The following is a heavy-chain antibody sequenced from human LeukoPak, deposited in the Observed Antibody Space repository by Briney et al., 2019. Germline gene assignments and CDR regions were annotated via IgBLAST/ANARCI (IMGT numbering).Heavy chain of an antibody. D-gene: IGHD2-15*01. CDR2: INPSGGST. CDR3: AREAIQYCSGGSCYAEHYYYYYMDV. CDR1: GYTFTGYY. V-gene: IGHV1-46*01. Sequence: ASVKVSCKASGYTFTGYYMHWVRQAPGQGLEWMGVINPSGGSTSYAQKFQGRVTMTRDTSTSTVYMELSSLRSEDTAVYYCAREAIQYCSGGSCYAEHYYYYYMDVWGKGTTVTVSS. J-gene: IGHJ6*03.